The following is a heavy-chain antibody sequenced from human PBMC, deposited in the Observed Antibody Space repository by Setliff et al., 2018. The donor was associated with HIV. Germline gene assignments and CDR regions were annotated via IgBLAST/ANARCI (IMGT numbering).Heavy chain of an antibody. CDR2: ISPSGGGT. D-gene: IGHD6-19*01. CDR1: GYTFTTYS. Sequence: ASVKVSCKASGYTFTTYSIYWVRQAPGQGLEWMGIISPSGGGTRDAQKFQGRISMTRDTSTSTAYMELSRLRSDDTAVYYCARDQDSSGWYPRGWFDPWGQGTLVTVSS. J-gene: IGHJ5*02. CDR3: ARDQDSSGWYPRGWFDP. V-gene: IGHV1-46*01.